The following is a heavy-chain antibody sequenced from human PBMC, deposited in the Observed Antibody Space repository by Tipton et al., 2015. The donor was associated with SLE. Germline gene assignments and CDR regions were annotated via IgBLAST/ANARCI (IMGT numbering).Heavy chain of an antibody. D-gene: IGHD3-10*01. CDR1: GGSISSYY. CDR3: ARLGFTMVQGGRHWYFDL. J-gene: IGHJ2*01. CDR2: IYYSGST. Sequence: TLSLTCTVSGGSISSYYWSWIRQPPGKGLEWIGYIYYSGSTNYNHSLKSRVTISVDTSKNQFSLKLSSVTAADTAVYYCARLGFTMVQGGRHWYFDLLGRGTLVTVSS. V-gene: IGHV4-59*01.